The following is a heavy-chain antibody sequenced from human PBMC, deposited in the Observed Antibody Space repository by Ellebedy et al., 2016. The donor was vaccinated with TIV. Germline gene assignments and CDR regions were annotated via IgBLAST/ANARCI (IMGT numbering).Heavy chain of an antibody. CDR2: ISDSGANA. CDR3: AKLPVAYNWNYADDY. J-gene: IGHJ4*02. Sequence: GESLKISCVASGFTFDSYAMHWVRQAPGKGLEWVSSISDSGANAYYADSVKGRFTISRDNSKDTLYLQVNSLRAEDTAVYYCAKLPVAYNWNYADDYWGQGTLVTVSS. CDR1: GFTFDSYA. D-gene: IGHD1-7*01. V-gene: IGHV3-23*01.